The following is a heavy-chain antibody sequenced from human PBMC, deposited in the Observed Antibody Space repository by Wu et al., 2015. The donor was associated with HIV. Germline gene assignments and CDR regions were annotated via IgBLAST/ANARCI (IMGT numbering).Heavy chain of an antibody. D-gene: IGHD5-18*01. V-gene: IGHV1-18*01. CDR2: ISAYNGNT. Sequence: QVQLVQSGAEVKKPGASVKVSCKASGYTFTSYGISWVRQAPGQGLEWMGWISAYNGNTNYAQKLQGRVTMTTDTSTSTAYMELRSLRSDDTAVYYCARDGEKIQLWLQGGVWDYFDYVGPGNAWSPVSS. CDR1: GYTFTSYG. J-gene: IGHJ4*02. CDR3: ARDGEKIQLWLQGGVWDYFDY.